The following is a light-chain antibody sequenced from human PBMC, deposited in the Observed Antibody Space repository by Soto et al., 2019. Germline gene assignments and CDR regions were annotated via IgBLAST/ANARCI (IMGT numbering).Light chain of an antibody. V-gene: IGKV1-5*03. CDR2: KAS. CDR3: QQYNSSPT. Sequence: DIQMTQSPSTLSASVGDRVTITCRASQSISSWLAWYQQKPGKAPKLLIYKASSLESGVPSRFSGSGSGTEFTLTISSLQPDDFATYYCQQYNSSPTFRRGTKVEIK. J-gene: IGKJ1*01. CDR1: QSISSW.